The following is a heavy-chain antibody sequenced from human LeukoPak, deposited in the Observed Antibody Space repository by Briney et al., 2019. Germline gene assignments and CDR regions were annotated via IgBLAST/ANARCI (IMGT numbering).Heavy chain of an antibody. V-gene: IGHV3-7*03. CDR1: GFTFSTSW. CDR2: IKQDGSDK. D-gene: IGHD3-16*01. J-gene: IGHJ4*02. CDR3: ARDPQGESLFDY. Sequence: GGSLRLSCAASGFTFSTSWMTWVRQAPGKGLEWVANIKQDGSDKYYMDSVKGRFTISRDNAKNSLYLQMNSLRAEDTAVYYCARDPQGESLFDYWGQGTLVTVSS.